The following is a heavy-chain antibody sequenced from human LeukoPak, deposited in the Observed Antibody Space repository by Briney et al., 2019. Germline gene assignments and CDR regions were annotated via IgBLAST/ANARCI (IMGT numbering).Heavy chain of an antibody. J-gene: IGHJ4*02. CDR2: ISGSGAST. V-gene: IGHV3-23*01. CDR3: ASAVVRAREIH. CDR1: GFTFNNYA. Sequence: GGSLRLACAASGFTFNNYAMSWVRQAPGKGLEWVSAISGSGASTYYADSVKGRFTISRDNSKNTLYVQMNSLRAEDTAVYYCASAVVRAREIHWGQGTLVTVSS. D-gene: IGHD3-10*01.